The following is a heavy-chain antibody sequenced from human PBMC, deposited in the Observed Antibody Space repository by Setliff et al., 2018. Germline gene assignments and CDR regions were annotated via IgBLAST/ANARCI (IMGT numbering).Heavy chain of an antibody. CDR3: ARALDYLDY. CDR2: INHSGST. CDR1: GGSFSGYY. V-gene: IGHV4-34*01. Sequence: SETLSLTCAVYGGSFSGYYWSWIRQPPGKGLEWIGEINHSGSTNYNPSLKSRVTISVDTSKNQFSLKLSSVTAADTAVYCCARALDYLDYWGQGTLVTVSS. J-gene: IGHJ4*01.